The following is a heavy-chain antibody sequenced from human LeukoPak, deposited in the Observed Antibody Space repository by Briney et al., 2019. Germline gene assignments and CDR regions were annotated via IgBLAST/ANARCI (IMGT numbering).Heavy chain of an antibody. D-gene: IGHD6-6*01. V-gene: IGHV4-34*01. CDR1: GGTFSDYY. CDR3: ARVEGSIAAPEDY. CDR2: INHSGST. J-gene: IGHJ4*02. Sequence: WETLSLTCAVYGGTFSDYYWSWIRQPPGKGLEWIGEINHSGSTNYNPTLKCRVTISVDKSKNQFSLKLRCVAAADTAVYYCARVEGSIAAPEDYWGQGTLVTVSS.